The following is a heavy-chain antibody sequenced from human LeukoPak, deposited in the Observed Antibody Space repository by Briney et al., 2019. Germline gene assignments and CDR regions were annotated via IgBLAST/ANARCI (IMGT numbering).Heavy chain of an antibody. CDR2: IYYSGST. CDR3: ARTDAMPRFVAFDI. J-gene: IGHJ3*02. Sequence: SETLSLTCTVSGNSISSGDYYWSWIRQPPGKGLEWIGYIYYSGSTNYNPSLKSRVTISVDTSKNQFSLKLSSVTAADTAVYYCARTDAMPRFVAFDIWGQGTMVTVSS. D-gene: IGHD2-2*01. V-gene: IGHV4-61*08. CDR1: GNSISSGDYY.